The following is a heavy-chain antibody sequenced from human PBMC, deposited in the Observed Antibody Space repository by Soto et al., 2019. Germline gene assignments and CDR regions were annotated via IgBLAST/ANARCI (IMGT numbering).Heavy chain of an antibody. Sequence: PSETLSLTCTVSGGSISSSSYWWGWIRQSPSMGLDWIGSAYSSGSTYYSPSLKSRVTISVDTSKNQFSLKLSSVTAADTAVYYCAREYGDGYNPSFDYWGQGTLVTVSS. CDR1: GGSISSSSYW. J-gene: IGHJ4*02. CDR2: AYSSGST. CDR3: AREYGDGYNPSFDY. V-gene: IGHV4-39*07. D-gene: IGHD5-12*01.